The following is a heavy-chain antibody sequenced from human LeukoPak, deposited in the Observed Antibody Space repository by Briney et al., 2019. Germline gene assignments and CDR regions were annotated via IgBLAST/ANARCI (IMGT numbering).Heavy chain of an antibody. Sequence: SETLSLTCTVSGGSMTTHHWNWIRQTPGKGLEWIGYVFDSGRTKENPSLKSRVTLSADTSKNQLSLRLSSVTAADTAVYYCTTIKRGNIFGYFDFWGQEILVTVSS. V-gene: IGHV4-59*11. CDR3: TTIKRGNIFGYFDF. D-gene: IGHD5-18*01. CDR2: VFDSGRT. CDR1: GGSMTTHH. J-gene: IGHJ4*02.